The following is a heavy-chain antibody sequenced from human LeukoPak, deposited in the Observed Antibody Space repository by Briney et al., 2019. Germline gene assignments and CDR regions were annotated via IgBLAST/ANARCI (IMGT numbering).Heavy chain of an antibody. CDR2: ISSSGSTI. V-gene: IGHV3-11*04. CDR3: ASDHSGGGSSGWYVITY. CDR1: GFTFSDYY. Sequence: GGSLRLSCAASGFTFSDYYMSWIRQAPGKGLEWVSYISSSGSTIYYADSVKGRFTISRDNAKNSLYLQMNSLRAKDTAVYYCASDHSGGGSSGWYVITYWGQGTLVTVSS. J-gene: IGHJ4*02. D-gene: IGHD6-19*01.